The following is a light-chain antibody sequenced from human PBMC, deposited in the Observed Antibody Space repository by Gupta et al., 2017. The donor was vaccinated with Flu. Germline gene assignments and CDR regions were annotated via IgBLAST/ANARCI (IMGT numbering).Light chain of an antibody. CDR3: NSRDSSGNHLGV. Sequence: SSELTQDPAVSVSLGQTVRITCQGDSLRSYYASWYQQTPGQAPVLVIYGENKRPSGIPDRFSGSRSGNTASLTITGAQAEDEADYYCNSRDSSGNHLGVFGGGTKLT. CDR2: GEN. CDR1: SLRSYY. V-gene: IGLV3-19*01. J-gene: IGLJ3*02.